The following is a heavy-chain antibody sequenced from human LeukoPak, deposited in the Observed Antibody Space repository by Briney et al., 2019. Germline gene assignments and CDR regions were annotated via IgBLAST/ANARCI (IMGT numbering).Heavy chain of an antibody. CDR1: GYTFTSYD. Sequence: ASVKVSCRASGYTFTSYDINWVRQATGQGLEWMGWMNPNSGNTGYAQKFQGRVTMTRNTSISTAYMELSSLRSEDTAVYYCARGMDYDFWSGYYFWFDPWGQGTLVTVSS. CDR3: ARGMDYDFWSGYYFWFDP. V-gene: IGHV1-8*01. CDR2: MNPNSGNT. D-gene: IGHD3-3*01. J-gene: IGHJ5*02.